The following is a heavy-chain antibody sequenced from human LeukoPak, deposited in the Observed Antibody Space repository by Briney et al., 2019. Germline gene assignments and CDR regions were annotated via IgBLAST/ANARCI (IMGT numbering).Heavy chain of an antibody. CDR1: GYSISSGYY. CDR3: ARDIVVVPAAIPVFLGERAFDI. Sequence: SETLSLTCAVSGYSISSGYYWGWIRQPPGKGLEWIGSIYHSGSTYYNPSLKSRVTISVDTSKNQFSLKLSSVTAADTAVYYCARDIVVVPAAIPVFLGERAFDIWGQGTMVTVSS. CDR2: IYHSGST. J-gene: IGHJ3*02. D-gene: IGHD2-2*02. V-gene: IGHV4-38-2*02.